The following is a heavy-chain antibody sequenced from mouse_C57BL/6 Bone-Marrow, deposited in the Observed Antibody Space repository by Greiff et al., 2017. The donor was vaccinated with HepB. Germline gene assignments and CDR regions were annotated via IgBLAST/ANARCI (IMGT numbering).Heavy chain of an antibody. J-gene: IGHJ4*01. CDR2: SRNKANDYTT. V-gene: IGHV7-1*01. Sequence: EVKLMESGGGLVQSGRSLRLSCATSGFTFSDFYMEWVRQAPGKGLEWIAASRNKANDYTTEYSASVKGRFIVSRDTSQSILYLQMNALRAEDTAMYYCARDHYYGSSWKAMDYWGQGTSVTVSS. D-gene: IGHD1-1*01. CDR1: GFTFSDFY. CDR3: ARDHYYGSSWKAMDY.